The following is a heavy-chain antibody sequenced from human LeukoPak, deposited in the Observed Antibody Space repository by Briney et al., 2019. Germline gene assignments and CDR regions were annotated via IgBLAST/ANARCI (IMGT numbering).Heavy chain of an antibody. CDR3: ARDAEELGVTGGIDY. CDR2: IYYSGST. V-gene: IGHV4-39*07. J-gene: IGHJ4*02. CDR1: GGSISSSSYY. D-gene: IGHD4-23*01. Sequence: PSETLSLTCTVSGGSISSSSYYWGWIRQPPGKGLEWIGSIYYSGSTYYNPSLKSRVTISVDTSKNQFSLKLSSVTAADTAVYYCARDAEELGVTGGIDYWGQGTLVTVSS.